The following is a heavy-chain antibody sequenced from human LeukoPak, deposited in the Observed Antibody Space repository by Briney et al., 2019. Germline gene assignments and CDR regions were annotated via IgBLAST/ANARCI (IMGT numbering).Heavy chain of an antibody. V-gene: IGHV1-2*02. J-gene: IGHJ4*02. D-gene: IGHD2-15*01. CDR3: AVELHCSGGSCSEYYFDY. CDR2: INPNSGGT. Sequence: GGSLRLSCAASRFIFSSYAMHWVRQAPGKGLEWMGWINPNSGGTNYAQKFQGRVTMTRDTSISTAYMELSRLRSDDTAVYYCAVELHCSGGSCSEYYFDYWGQGTLVTVSS. CDR1: RFIFSSYA.